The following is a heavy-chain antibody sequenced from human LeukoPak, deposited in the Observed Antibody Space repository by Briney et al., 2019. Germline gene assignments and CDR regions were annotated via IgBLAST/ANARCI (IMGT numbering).Heavy chain of an antibody. Sequence: PGGSLRLSCAASGFTFSSYAMSWVRQAPGKGLEWVSAISGSGGSTYYADSVKGRFTISRANSMSTVYLPMTSVRAEATPVYYCAKPGSGHDYWGQGTLVTVSS. CDR3: AKPGSGHDY. V-gene: IGHV3-23*01. CDR2: ISGSGGST. J-gene: IGHJ4*02. CDR1: GFTFSSYA. D-gene: IGHD1-26*01.